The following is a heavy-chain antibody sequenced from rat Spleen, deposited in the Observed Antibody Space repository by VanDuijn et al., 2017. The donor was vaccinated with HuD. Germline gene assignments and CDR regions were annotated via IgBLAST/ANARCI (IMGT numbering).Heavy chain of an antibody. D-gene: IGHD5-1*01. CDR2: ISLGGGNI. J-gene: IGHJ1*01. CDR1: GFTFRDYY. CDR3: VRLLGAPDWYFDF. V-gene: IGHV5-25*01. Sequence: EVQLVESGGGLVQPGRSMKLSCAASGFTFRDYYMAWFRQTPTKALEWVASISLGGGNIYYRDSVKGRFTISRDNARSTLYLQMDSLRSEDTATYYCVRLLGAPDWYFDFWGPGTMVTVSS.